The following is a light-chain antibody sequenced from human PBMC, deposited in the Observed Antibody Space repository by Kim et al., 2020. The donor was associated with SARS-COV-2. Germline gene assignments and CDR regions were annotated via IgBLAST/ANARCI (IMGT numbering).Light chain of an antibody. CDR1: QSISSW. Sequence: TSVGDRVTITCRASQSISSWLIWYQQKPGRAPKLLIYRASNLETGVPSRFSGSGSGTQFTLTIDSLQPDDFATYYCQQHSSYPLTFGGGTKVEIK. CDR3: QQHSSYPLT. CDR2: RAS. J-gene: IGKJ4*01. V-gene: IGKV1-5*03.